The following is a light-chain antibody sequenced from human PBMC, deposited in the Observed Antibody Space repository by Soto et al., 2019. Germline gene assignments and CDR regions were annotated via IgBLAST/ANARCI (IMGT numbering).Light chain of an antibody. J-gene: IGLJ1*01. CDR1: SSNIGAGYD. CDR2: GNN. V-gene: IGLV1-40*01. CDR3: QSYATGLSVLYV. Sequence: QAVVTQPPSVSGAPGQRVTISCTGSSSNIGAGYDVHWYQHLPGTAPKLLIYGNNNRPSGVPDRFSGSKSGTSASLAVTGLQAQDEADYYCQSYATGLSVLYVFGTGTKLTVL.